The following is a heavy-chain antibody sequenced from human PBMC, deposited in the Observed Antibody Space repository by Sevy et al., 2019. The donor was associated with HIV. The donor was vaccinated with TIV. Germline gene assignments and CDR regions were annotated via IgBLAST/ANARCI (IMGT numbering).Heavy chain of an antibody. J-gene: IGHJ6*02. Sequence: ASVKVSCKASGGTFSSYAMSWVRQAPGQGLEWMGGIIPIFGTANYAQKFQGRVTITADESTSTAYMELSSLRSEDTAVYYCARVSAYCGGDCYSFYYGMDVWGQGTTVTVSS. V-gene: IGHV1-69*13. D-gene: IGHD2-21*01. CDR1: GGTFSSYA. CDR2: IIPIFGTA. CDR3: ARVSAYCGGDCYSFYYGMDV.